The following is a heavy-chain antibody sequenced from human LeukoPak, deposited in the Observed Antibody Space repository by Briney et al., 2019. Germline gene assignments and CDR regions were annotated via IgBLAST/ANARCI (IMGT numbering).Heavy chain of an antibody. CDR1: GYTFTGYY. CDR2: INPNSGGT. J-gene: IGHJ4*02. D-gene: IGHD2-2*02. Sequence: ASVKVSCKASGYTFTGYYTHWVRQAPGQGLEWMGWINPNSGGTNYAQKFQGRVTMTRDTSISTAYMELSRLRSDDTAVYYCARSRLVVVPAAILYWGQGTLVTVSS. CDR3: ARSRLVVVPAAILY. V-gene: IGHV1-2*02.